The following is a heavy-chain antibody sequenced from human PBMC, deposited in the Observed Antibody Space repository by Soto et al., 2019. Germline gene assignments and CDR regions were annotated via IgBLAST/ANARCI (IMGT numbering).Heavy chain of an antibody. J-gene: IGHJ4*02. D-gene: IGHD3-22*01. CDR1: GGSFSGHY. CDR3: AAWGYESSGPEY. CDR2: SNHGGRT. V-gene: IGHV4-34*02. Sequence: QVQLQQWGAGLLKPSETLSLTCVVYGGSFSGHYWTWIRQSPGKGLEWIGESNHGGRTNYNPYLKSRVTISIDAPKNEFALSLSSVTAADTAVYYCAAWGYESSGPEYWGQGTLVTVSS.